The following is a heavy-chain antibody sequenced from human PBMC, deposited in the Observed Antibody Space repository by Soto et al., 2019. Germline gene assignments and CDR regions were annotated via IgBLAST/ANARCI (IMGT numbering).Heavy chain of an antibody. Sequence: GGSRRLSCAASGFTFSSYWMSWVRQAPGKGLEWVANIKQDGSEKYYVDSVKGRFTISRDNAKNSLYLQMNSLRAEDTAVYYCARRNYDFWSGYSRGYIYYYYMDVWGKGTTVTVSS. J-gene: IGHJ6*03. CDR1: GFTFSSYW. D-gene: IGHD3-3*01. V-gene: IGHV3-7*01. CDR3: ARRNYDFWSGYSRGYIYYYYMDV. CDR2: IKQDGSEK.